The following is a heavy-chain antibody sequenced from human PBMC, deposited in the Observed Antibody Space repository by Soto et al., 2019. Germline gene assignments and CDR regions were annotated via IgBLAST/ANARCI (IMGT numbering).Heavy chain of an antibody. CDR3: ARSQGSSTSLEIYYYYSYGMDV. CDR1: GGTFSSYA. D-gene: IGHD2-2*01. Sequence: QVQLVQSGAEVKKPGSSVKVSCKASGGTFSSYAISWVRQAPGQGREWMGGIIPISDTTNYAQKFQSRVAITADKSTSTAYMELSSLRSEDTAVYYCARSQGSSTSLEIYYYYSYGMDVWGQGTTVTVSS. CDR2: IIPISDTT. J-gene: IGHJ6*02. V-gene: IGHV1-69*06.